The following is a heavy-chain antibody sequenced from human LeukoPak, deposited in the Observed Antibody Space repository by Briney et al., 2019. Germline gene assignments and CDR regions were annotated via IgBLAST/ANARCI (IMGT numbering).Heavy chain of an antibody. V-gene: IGHV3-30-3*01. CDR2: ISYDGSNK. Sequence: GGSLRLSCAASGFTFSSYAMHWVRQAPGKGLEWVAVISYDGSNKYYADSVKGRFTISRDNSKNTLYPQMNSLRAEDTAAYYCARDLVYCSGGSCPPVRYYYGMDVWGQGTTVTVSS. CDR3: ARDLVYCSGGSCPPVRYYYGMDV. J-gene: IGHJ6*02. CDR1: GFTFSSYA. D-gene: IGHD2-15*01.